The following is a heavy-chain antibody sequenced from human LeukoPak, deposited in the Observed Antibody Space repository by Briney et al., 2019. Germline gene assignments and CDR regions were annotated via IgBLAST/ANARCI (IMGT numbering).Heavy chain of an antibody. D-gene: IGHD3-10*01. J-gene: IGHJ4*02. V-gene: IGHV4-38-2*02. CDR2: IYHSGST. Sequence: SETLSLTCTVSGYSISSGYYWGWIRLPPGKGLEWIGSIYHSGSTYYNPSLKSRVTISVDTSKNQFSLKLSSVTAADTAVYYCAREAHYYGSGPGDYWGQGTLVTVSS. CDR3: AREAHYYGSGPGDY. CDR1: GYSISSGYY.